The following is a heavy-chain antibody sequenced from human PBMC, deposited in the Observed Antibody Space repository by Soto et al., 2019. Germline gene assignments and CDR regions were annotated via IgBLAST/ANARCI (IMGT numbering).Heavy chain of an antibody. V-gene: IGHV4-59*01. Sequence: SETLSLTCTVSGGSMRNCFWTWIRQPPGKGLEWIGYIHYSGTTSFFPSYNPSLRSRVTISEDTSTNQFSLKLLSVTTADTAVYFCAAGEASSRNLAPSYLDFWGQGTLVTVSS. CDR2: IHYSGTT. CDR1: GGSMRNCF. D-gene: IGHD6-13*01. J-gene: IGHJ4*02. CDR3: AAGEASSRNLAPSYLDF.